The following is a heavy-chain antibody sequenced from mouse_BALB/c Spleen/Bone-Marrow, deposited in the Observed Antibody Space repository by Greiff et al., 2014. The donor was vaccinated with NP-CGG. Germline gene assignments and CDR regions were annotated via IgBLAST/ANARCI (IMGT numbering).Heavy chain of an antibody. CDR3: ARRDWDGGYYFDY. D-gene: IGHD4-1*01. CDR2: ISCYNGAT. Sequence: LVKTGASVKISCKASGYSFTGYYMHWVKQSHGESLEWIGYISCYNGATSYNQKFKGKATFTVDTSSSTAYMQFNSLTSEDSAVYYCARRDWDGGYYFDYWGQGTTLKVSS. V-gene: IGHV1S34*01. J-gene: IGHJ2*01. CDR1: GYSFTGYY.